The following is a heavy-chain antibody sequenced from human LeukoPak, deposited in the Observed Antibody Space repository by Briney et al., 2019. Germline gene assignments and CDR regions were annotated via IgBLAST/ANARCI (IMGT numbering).Heavy chain of an antibody. Sequence: GGSLRLSCAASGFTFSSYAMSWVRQAPGKGLEWVSAISGSGGSTYYADSVKGRFTISRDNSKNTLYLQMNSLRAEDTAVYHCAKPGAYGSGSYTENWGQGTLVTVSS. J-gene: IGHJ4*02. CDR2: ISGSGGST. CDR3: AKPGAYGSGSYTEN. CDR1: GFTFSSYA. V-gene: IGHV3-23*01. D-gene: IGHD3-10*01.